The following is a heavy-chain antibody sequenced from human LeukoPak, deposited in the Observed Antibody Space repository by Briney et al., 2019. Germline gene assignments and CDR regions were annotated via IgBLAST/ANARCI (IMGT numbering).Heavy chain of an antibody. D-gene: IGHD3-10*01. J-gene: IGHJ4*02. Sequence: GGSLRLSCAASGFTFSSYGMSWVRQAPGEGLEWVSAISDSGGSTYYTDSVKGRFTISRDNSKNTLYLQMNSLRAEDTAVYYCASILLWYVYDYWGQGTLVTISS. CDR2: ISDSGGST. V-gene: IGHV3-23*01. CDR1: GFTFSSYG. CDR3: ASILLWYVYDY.